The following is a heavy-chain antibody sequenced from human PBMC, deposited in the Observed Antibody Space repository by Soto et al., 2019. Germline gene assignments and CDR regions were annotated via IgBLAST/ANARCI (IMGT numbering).Heavy chain of an antibody. CDR1: GYTFTSYD. V-gene: IGHV1-8*01. D-gene: IGHD3-16*02. Sequence: QVQLVQSGAEVKKPGASVKVSCKASGYTFTSYDINWVRQATGQGLEWMGWMNPNSGNTGYAQKFQGRVTMTGNTSISXXYXEXXSLRSEDTAVYYCARGRLTCGGVFVIWDDYDGMDVWGQGTTVTVSS. CDR2: MNPNSGNT. J-gene: IGHJ6*02. CDR3: ARGRLTCGGVFVIWDDYDGMDV.